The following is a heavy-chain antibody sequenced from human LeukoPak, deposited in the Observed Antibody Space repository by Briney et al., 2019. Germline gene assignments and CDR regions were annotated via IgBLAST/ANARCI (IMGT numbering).Heavy chain of an antibody. CDR3: ARGFPTYYFDY. V-gene: IGHV3-23*01. CDR1: EFTFSTYG. CDR2: VSSTGGTT. Sequence: GGSLRLSCAASEFTFSTYGMSWVRQAPGKGLEWVSAVSSTGGTTYYADSVKGRFTISRDNAKNSLYLQMNSLRAEDTAVYYCARGFPTYYFDYWGQGTLVTVSS. J-gene: IGHJ4*02.